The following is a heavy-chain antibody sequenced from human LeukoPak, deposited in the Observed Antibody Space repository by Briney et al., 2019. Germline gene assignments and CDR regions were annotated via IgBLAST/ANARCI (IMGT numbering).Heavy chain of an antibody. Sequence: PSETLSFTCAVYGGSFSGYYWSWIRQPPGKGLEWIGYLYNTRNTYYNPSLKSRVTISVDTSKNQFSLKVSSVTAADTAVYYCAREKNGNEPFDYWGQGTLVTVSS. D-gene: IGHD4-23*01. CDR3: AREKNGNEPFDY. CDR1: GGSFSGYY. V-gene: IGHV4-59*01. CDR2: LYNTRNT. J-gene: IGHJ4*02.